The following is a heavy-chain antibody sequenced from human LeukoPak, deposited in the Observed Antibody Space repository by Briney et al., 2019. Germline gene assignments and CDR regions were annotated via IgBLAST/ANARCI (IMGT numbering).Heavy chain of an antibody. CDR1: GYTFTGYY. CDR2: INPNSGGT. Sequence: ASVKVSCKASGYTFTGYYMHWVRQAPGQGLEWMGRINPNSGGTNYAQKFQGRVTMTRDTSISTAYMELSSLRSEDTAVYYCARLIAAAGTPLGYWGQGTLVTVSS. CDR3: ARLIAAAGTPLGY. V-gene: IGHV1-2*06. J-gene: IGHJ4*02. D-gene: IGHD6-13*01.